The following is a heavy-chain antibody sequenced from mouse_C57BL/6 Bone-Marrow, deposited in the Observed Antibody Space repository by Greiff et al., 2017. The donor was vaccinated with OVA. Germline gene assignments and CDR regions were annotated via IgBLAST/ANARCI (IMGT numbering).Heavy chain of an antibody. Sequence: EVMLVESGGGLVKPGGSLQLSCAASGFTFSDYGMHWVRQAPEKGLEWVAYISSGSSTIYYADTVKGRFTISRDNAKNTLFLQMTSLRSEDTAMYYCARGGWLLRGWYFDVWGTGTTVTVSS. CDR3: ARGGWLLRGWYFDV. D-gene: IGHD2-3*01. CDR2: ISSGSSTI. CDR1: GFTFSDYG. J-gene: IGHJ1*03. V-gene: IGHV5-17*01.